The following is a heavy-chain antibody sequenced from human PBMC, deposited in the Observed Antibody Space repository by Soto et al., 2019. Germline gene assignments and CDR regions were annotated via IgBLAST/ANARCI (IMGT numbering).Heavy chain of an antibody. CDR1: GYTFTSYG. CDR3: ASPGIVVVVAATDYYGMDV. D-gene: IGHD2-15*01. V-gene: IGHV1-8*01. J-gene: IGHJ6*02. Sequence: ASVKVSCKASGYTFTSYGINWVRQATGQGLEWMGWMNPNSGNTGYAQKFQGRVTMTRNTSISTAYMELSSLRSEDTAVYYCASPGIVVVVAATDYYGMDVWGQGTTVTVSS. CDR2: MNPNSGNT.